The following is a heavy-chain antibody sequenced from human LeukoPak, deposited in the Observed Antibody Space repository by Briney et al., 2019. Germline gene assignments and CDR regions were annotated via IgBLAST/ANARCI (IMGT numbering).Heavy chain of an antibody. D-gene: IGHD4-17*01. CDR2: MNPNSGNT. CDR3: ASRRLDYGDYDFYYYYGMDV. V-gene: IGHV1-8*01. Sequence: GASVKVSCKASGYTFTSYDINWVRQATGQGLEWMGWMNPNSGNTGYAQKFQGRVTMTRNTSISTAYMELSSLRSEDTAVYYCASRRLDYGDYDFYYYYGMDVWGQGTTVTVSS. CDR1: GYTFTSYD. J-gene: IGHJ6*02.